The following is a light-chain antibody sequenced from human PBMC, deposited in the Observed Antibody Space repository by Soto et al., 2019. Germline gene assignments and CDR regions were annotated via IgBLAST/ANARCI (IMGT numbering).Light chain of an antibody. Sequence: QSVLTQPPSVSAAPGQKVTISCSGSSSNIGSSDVSWYQQFPGTAPKLLIHDNRKRPAGIADRFSGSKSGTSASLAISGLRSEDEADYYCAAWDDSLSGPVFGGGTQLTVL. CDR1: SSNIGSSD. CDR2: DNR. CDR3: AAWDDSLSGPV. V-gene: IGLV1-51*01. J-gene: IGLJ7*01.